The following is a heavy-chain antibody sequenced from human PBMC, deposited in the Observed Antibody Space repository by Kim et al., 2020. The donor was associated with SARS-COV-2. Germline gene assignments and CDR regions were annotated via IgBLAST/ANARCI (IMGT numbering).Heavy chain of an antibody. D-gene: IGHD3-3*01. CDR3: ARHPTADREGFPFDY. J-gene: IGHJ4*01. CDR2: NYPSGST. V-gene: IGHV4-39*01. CDR1: GVSISSTSYY. Sequence: SETLSLTCAVSGVSISSTSYYWGWIRQPPGKGLEWIGCNYPSGSTYYNPSLKSRVTISVDTSKNQFSVKLSSVTAADTAVYYCARHPTADREGFPFDYWG.